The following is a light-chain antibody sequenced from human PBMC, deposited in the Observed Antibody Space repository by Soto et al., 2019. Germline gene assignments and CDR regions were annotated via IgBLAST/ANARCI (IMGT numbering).Light chain of an antibody. CDR2: AAS. J-gene: IGKJ2*01. CDR1: QGISSY. CDR3: QQYYSYPHT. Sequence: IRMTQSPSSLSASTGDRVTITCRASQGISSYLAWYQQKPGKAPKLLIYAASTLQSGVPSRFSGSGSGTDFTLTISCLQSEDFATYYCQQYYSYPHTFGQGTKLEIK. V-gene: IGKV1-8*01.